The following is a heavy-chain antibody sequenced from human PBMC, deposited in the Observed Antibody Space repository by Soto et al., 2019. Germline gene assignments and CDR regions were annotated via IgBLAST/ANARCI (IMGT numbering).Heavy chain of an antibody. J-gene: IGHJ4*02. CDR1: GFIFSSDS. D-gene: IGHD6-13*01. V-gene: IGHV3-74*01. CDR2: INSDGSST. Sequence: GGSLTLSCAVSGFIFSSDSMHWVRHAPGKGLVWVSRINSDGSSTSYADSVTGRFTLSRDNPTHALYLQMTRLRAEDTAVYYCAKAAGAGSLRIIDYWGQGTLVTVSS. CDR3: AKAAGAGSLRIIDY.